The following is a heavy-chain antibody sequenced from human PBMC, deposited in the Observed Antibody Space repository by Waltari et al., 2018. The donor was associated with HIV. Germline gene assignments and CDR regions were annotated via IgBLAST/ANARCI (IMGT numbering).Heavy chain of an antibody. D-gene: IGHD5-18*01. V-gene: IGHV3-74*01. Sequence: EVQLVESGGGLVQPGGSLRLSCAASGFTFSSYWMHWVRQAPGKGLVWVSRIKSDGSSTSYADSVKGRFTISRDNAKNTLYLQMNSLRAEDTAVYYCARVQGYSYAVNWFDPWGQGTLVTVSS. CDR3: ARVQGYSYAVNWFDP. CDR1: GFTFSSYW. CDR2: IKSDGSST. J-gene: IGHJ5*02.